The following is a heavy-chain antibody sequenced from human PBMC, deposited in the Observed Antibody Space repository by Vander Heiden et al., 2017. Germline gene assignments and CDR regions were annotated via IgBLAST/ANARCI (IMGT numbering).Heavy chain of an antibody. V-gene: IGHV3-74*01. CDR2: SNSEGSST. D-gene: IGHD2-2*01. CDR3: GRVPSTSRFDY. Sequence: EVQLVESGGGLVQPGGSLRLSCAASGFTFSSYWMPWVRQAPGKGPVWVSRSNSEGSSTNYGDSVKGRFTISRDNAKNTLYLQMNSLRAEDTAVYYCGRVPSTSRFDYWGQGTLVTVSS. CDR1: GFTFSSYW. J-gene: IGHJ4*02.